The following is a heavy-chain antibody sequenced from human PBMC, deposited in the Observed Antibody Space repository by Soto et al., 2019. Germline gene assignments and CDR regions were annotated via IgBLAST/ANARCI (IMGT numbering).Heavy chain of an antibody. CDR3: ARATKKYYYDSSGYPNYFDY. J-gene: IGHJ4*02. V-gene: IGHV1-69*06. D-gene: IGHD3-22*01. Sequence: QVQLVQSGAEVKKPGSSVKVSCKASGGTFSSYAISWVRQAPGQGLEWMGGIIPIFGTANYAQKFQGRVTITADKSTSTAYVELSSLRSEDTAVYYCARATKKYYYDSSGYPNYFDYWGQGTLVTVSS. CDR1: GGTFSSYA. CDR2: IIPIFGTA.